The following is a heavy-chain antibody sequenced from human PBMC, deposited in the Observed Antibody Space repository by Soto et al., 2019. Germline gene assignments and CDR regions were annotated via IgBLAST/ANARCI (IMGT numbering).Heavy chain of an antibody. CDR3: AKGGRQWLVTSDFNY. Sequence: GSLRLSCAASGFTFSSYAMSWVRQAPGKGLEWVSAISGSGGSTYYADSVKGRFTISRDNSKNTVSLEMTSLRAEDTAVYHCAKGGRQWLVTSDFNYWGQGALVTVSS. D-gene: IGHD6-19*01. CDR1: GFTFSSYA. J-gene: IGHJ4*02. V-gene: IGHV3-23*01. CDR2: ISGSGGST.